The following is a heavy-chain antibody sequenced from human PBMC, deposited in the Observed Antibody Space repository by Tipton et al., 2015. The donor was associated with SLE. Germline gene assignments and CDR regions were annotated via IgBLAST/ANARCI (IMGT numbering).Heavy chain of an antibody. Sequence: TLSLTCTVSGSSISSSSYYWGWIRQPPGKGLEWIGSIYYSGSTYYNPSLKSRVTISVDTSKNQFSLKLSSVTAADTAVYYCAGHASYYEFWSGGNWFVPWGQGTLVTVSS. V-gene: IGHV4-39*01. J-gene: IGHJ5*02. D-gene: IGHD3-3*01. CDR2: IYYSGST. CDR3: AGHASYYEFWSGGNWFVP. CDR1: GSSISSSSYY.